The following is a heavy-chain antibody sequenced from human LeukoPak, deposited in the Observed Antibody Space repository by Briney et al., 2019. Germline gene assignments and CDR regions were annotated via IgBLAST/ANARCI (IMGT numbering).Heavy chain of an antibody. CDR1: GGSISSGSYS. Sequence: KSSETLSLTCTVSGGSISSGSYSWTWIRQPPGKGLEWIGSIYHSGSTYYNPSLKSRVTISVDTSKNQFSLKLSSVTAADTAVYYCARGGSITMVHFDYWGQGTLVTVSS. CDR2: IYHSGST. CDR3: ARGGSITMVHFDY. D-gene: IGHD3-10*01. J-gene: IGHJ4*02. V-gene: IGHV4-39*07.